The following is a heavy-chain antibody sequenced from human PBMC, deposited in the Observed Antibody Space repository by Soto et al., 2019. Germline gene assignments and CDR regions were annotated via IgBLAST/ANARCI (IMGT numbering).Heavy chain of an antibody. V-gene: IGHV4-59*01. CDR2: IYYSGST. CDR3: ARETLGYCSGGSCSNWFDP. Sequence: PSETLSLTCTVSGGSISSYYWSWIRQPPGKGLEWIGYIYYSGSTNYNPSLKSRVTISVDTSKNQFSLKLSSVTAADTAVYYCARETLGYCSGGSCSNWFDPCGQGTLVTVSS. J-gene: IGHJ5*02. D-gene: IGHD2-15*01. CDR1: GGSISSYY.